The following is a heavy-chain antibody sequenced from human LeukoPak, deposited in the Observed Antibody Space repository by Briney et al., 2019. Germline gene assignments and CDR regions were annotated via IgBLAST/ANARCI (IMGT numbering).Heavy chain of an antibody. D-gene: IGHD4-11*01. CDR1: GGSFSGYY. V-gene: IGHV4-34*01. Sequence: SETLSLTCAVYGGSFSGYYWSWIRQLPGKGLEWIGEINHSGSTNYNPSLKSRVAISVDTSKNQFSLKLSSVTAADTAVYYCARGRVTTALYWGQGTLVTVSS. J-gene: IGHJ4*02. CDR3: ARGRVTTALY. CDR2: INHSGST.